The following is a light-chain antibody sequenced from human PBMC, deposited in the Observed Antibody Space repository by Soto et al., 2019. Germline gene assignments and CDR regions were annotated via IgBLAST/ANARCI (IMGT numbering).Light chain of an antibody. J-gene: IGKJ3*01. CDR3: QQDNNWPRST. CDR2: AAS. CDR1: QSVSSN. Sequence: EIVMTQSPATLSVSPGESATLSCRASQSVSSNLAWYQQKPGQAPRLLIHAASARATGIPARFSGSGSGTEFTLTIRSLQSEDFAVYYCQQDNNWPRSTFGPETKVDIK. V-gene: IGKV3-15*01.